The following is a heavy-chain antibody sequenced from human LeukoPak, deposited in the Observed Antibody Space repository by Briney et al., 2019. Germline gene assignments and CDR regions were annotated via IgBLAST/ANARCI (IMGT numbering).Heavy chain of an antibody. CDR1: GYSFNSYW. V-gene: IGHV5-51*01. CDR2: IYPGDSDT. CDR3: ARRYYDSSGYSRHFDY. Sequence: PGESLQISCEGSGYSFNSYWIGWVRQLPGKGLEWMGLIYPGDSDTRYSPSFQGQVTISADKSISTAYLQWSSLKTSDTAMYYCARRYYDSSGYSRHFDYWGQGTLVTVSS. D-gene: IGHD3-22*01. J-gene: IGHJ4*02.